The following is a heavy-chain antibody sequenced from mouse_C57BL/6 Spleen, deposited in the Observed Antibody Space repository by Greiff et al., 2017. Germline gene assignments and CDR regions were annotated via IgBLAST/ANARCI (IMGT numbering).Heavy chain of an antibody. CDR2: INPYNGGT. CDR1: GYTFTDYY. CDR3: ARGDYGSSPFAY. J-gene: IGHJ3*01. V-gene: IGHV1-19*01. D-gene: IGHD1-1*01. Sequence: EVKLMESGPVLVKPGASVKMSCKASGYTFTDYYMNWVKQSHGKSLEWIGVINPYNGGTSYNQKFKGKATLTVDKSSSTAYMELNSLTSEDSAVYYCARGDYGSSPFAYWGQGTLVTVSA.